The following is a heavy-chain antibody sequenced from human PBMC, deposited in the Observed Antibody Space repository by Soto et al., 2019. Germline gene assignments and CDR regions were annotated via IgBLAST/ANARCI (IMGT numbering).Heavy chain of an antibody. CDR3: ASFATNNWNYRAGWFDP. CDR2: IIPVFGAA. Sequence: SVKGSCNAAAGTFSIYPISWVRQAPRQGLECLGAIIPVFGAANFAQQLQGRVRITADKSTSTAYMELSSQRSEDTAVYYCASFATNNWNYRAGWFDPWGQGTLVTVSS. D-gene: IGHD1-7*01. V-gene: IGHV1-69*06. CDR1: AGTFSIYP. J-gene: IGHJ5*02.